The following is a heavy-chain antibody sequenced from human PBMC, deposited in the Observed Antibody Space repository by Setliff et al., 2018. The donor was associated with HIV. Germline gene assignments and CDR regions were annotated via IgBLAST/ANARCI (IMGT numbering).Heavy chain of an antibody. J-gene: IGHJ4*02. CDR3: ARLAYSSGWSPSYYFDY. V-gene: IGHV4-61*09. D-gene: IGHD6-19*01. Sequence: SETLSLTCTVSGGSISSGPYYWSWIRQPAGKGLEWIGHIYTTGSTNYNPSLKSRVTISGDTSKNQFSLKLSSVTAADTAVYYCARLAYSSGWSPSYYFDYWGQGTLVTVSS. CDR1: GGSISSGPYY. CDR2: IYTTGST.